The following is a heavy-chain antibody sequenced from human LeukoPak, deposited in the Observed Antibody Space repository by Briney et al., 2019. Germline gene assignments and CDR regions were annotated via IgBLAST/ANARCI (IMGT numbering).Heavy chain of an antibody. V-gene: IGHV1-69*04. Sequence: ASVKVSCKASGGTFSSYAISWVRQAPGQGLEWMGRIIPILGIANYAQKFQGRVTITADKSTSTAYMELSSLRSEDTAVYYCARDPPSPGTTPISYYYYYMDVWGKGTTVTVSS. J-gene: IGHJ6*03. D-gene: IGHD1-7*01. CDR3: ARDPPSPGTTPISYYYYYMDV. CDR1: GGTFSSYA. CDR2: IIPILGIA.